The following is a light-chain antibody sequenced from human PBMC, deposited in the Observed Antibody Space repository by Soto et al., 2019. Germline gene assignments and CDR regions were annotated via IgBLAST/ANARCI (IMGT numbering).Light chain of an antibody. CDR3: SSYAGSNNPYV. CDR1: SSDVGGYDY. CDR2: EVS. Sequence: QSVVTQPPCASGSPGQSVTISCTGTSSDVGGYDYVSWYQQHPGKAPKLMIYEVSKRPSGVPDRFSGSKSGNTASLTVSGLQAEDEADYYCSSYAGSNNPYVFGTGTKLTVL. V-gene: IGLV2-8*01. J-gene: IGLJ1*01.